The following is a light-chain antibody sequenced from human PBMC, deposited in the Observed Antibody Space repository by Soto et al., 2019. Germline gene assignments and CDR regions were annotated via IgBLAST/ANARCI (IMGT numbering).Light chain of an antibody. J-gene: IGKJ1*01. CDR1: QNINNW. V-gene: IGKV1-5*01. Sequence: DIQMTQSPSTLSASVGDRVTITCRASQNINNWVAWYQQKPGKAPKFLMYDATILETGVTSRFSGSGFGTEFSLTISSLQPDDIGSYYCERMRTFGQGTTVDIK. CDR3: ERMRT. CDR2: DAT.